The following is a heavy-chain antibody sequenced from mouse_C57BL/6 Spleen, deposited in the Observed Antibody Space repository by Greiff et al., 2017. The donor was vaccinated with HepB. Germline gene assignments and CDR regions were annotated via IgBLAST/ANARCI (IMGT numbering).Heavy chain of an antibody. CDR1: GYTFTSYW. J-gene: IGHJ1*03. Sequence: QVQLQQPGAELVKPGASVKLSCKASGYTFTSYWMQWVKQRPGQGLEWIGEIDPSDSYTNYNQKFKGKATLTVDTSSSTAYMQLSSLTSEDSAVYYCARRGGNLHWYFDVWGTGTTVTVSS. CDR2: IDPSDSYT. V-gene: IGHV1-50*01. D-gene: IGHD2-1*01. CDR3: ARRGGNLHWYFDV.